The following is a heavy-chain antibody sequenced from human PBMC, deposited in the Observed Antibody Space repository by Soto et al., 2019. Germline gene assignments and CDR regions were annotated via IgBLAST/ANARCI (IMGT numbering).Heavy chain of an antibody. V-gene: IGHV3-23*01. CDR1: GFTVSSYA. CDR3: APCRRDTTLVPILY. D-gene: IGHD1-1*01. Sequence: PGGCMGLSCAASGFTVSSYAMSLVRPPPGQGLEWVSSTSGIDGPTSYANSAKGRFTNSRDNSKNTLFLQNESLRAEDTAVYYCAPCRRDTTLVPILYWGQGTPVTVSS. J-gene: IGHJ4*02. CDR2: TSGIDGPT.